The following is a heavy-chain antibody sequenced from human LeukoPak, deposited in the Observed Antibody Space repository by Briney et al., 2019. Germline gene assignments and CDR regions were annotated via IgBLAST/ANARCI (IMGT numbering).Heavy chain of an antibody. CDR1: GGTFSSYA. J-gene: IGHJ3*02. Sequence: ASVKVSCKASGGTFSSYAISWVRQAPGQGLEWMGRIIPIFGTANYAQKFQGRVTITTDESTSTAYMELSSLRSEDTAVYYCARGMVSLGAFDIWGQGTMVTVSS. D-gene: IGHD5-18*01. CDR3: ARGMVSLGAFDI. V-gene: IGHV1-69*05. CDR2: IIPIFGTA.